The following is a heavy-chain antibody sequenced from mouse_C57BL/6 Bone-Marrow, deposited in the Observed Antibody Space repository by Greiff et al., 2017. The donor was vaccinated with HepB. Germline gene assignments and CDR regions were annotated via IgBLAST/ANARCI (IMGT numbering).Heavy chain of an antibody. D-gene: IGHD1-1*01. CDR2: IYPGSGST. CDR1: GYTFTSYW. CDR3: ARSNCYGSNRFDY. J-gene: IGHJ2*01. V-gene: IGHV1-55*01. Sequence: QVQLQQPGAELVKPGASVKMSCKASGYTFTSYWITWVKQRPGQGLEWIGDIYPGSGSTNYNEKFKSKATLTVDTSSSPAYMQLSSLTSEDSAVYYCARSNCYGSNRFDYWGQGTTLTVSS.